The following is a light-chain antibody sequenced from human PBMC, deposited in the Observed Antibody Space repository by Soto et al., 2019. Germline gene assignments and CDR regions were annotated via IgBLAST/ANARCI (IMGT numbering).Light chain of an antibody. CDR1: QSISSW. J-gene: IGKJ1*01. CDR2: KAS. V-gene: IGKV1-5*03. CDR3: KQYNRDSQT. Sequence: DIQMTQSPSTLSASVGDRVTITCRASQSISSWLAWYQQKPGKAPKLLIYKASSLESGVPSRFSGSGSGTEFTLTISSLQPDDFATYYCKQYNRDSQTFGQGTKVDIK.